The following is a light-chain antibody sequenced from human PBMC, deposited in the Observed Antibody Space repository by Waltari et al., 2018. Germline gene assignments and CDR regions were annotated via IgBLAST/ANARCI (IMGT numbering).Light chain of an antibody. J-gene: IGKJ4*01. CDR2: AAS. V-gene: IGKV1-39*01. CDR3: QQSHIMPLT. Sequence: DVQMTQSPSSLSAFPGDTVIITCRASQSISTYLNCYQMKVGEAPKLLIYAASILQSGVPSRFSGSGSGTDCTRTISSLQPEDEATYYCQQSHIMPLTFGGGTKVEI. CDR1: QSISTY.